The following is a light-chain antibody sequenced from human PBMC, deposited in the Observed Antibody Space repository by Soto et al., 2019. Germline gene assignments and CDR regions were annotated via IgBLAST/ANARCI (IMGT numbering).Light chain of an antibody. CDR1: QSVSSN. CDR2: GAS. CDR3: QRFKYCPPIT. J-gene: IGKJ5*01. V-gene: IGKV3-15*01. Sequence: EILLTQSPATLSVSPGERAPISCRASQSVSSNLAWYRQIPGRAPSLLIYGASTWASGIPASFSASGSGTEFTLTISILQPEDFAVSNYQRFKYCPPITFGQGTRLDIK.